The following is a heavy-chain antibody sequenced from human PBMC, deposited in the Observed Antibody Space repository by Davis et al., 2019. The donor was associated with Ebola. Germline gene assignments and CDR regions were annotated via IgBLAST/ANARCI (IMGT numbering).Heavy chain of an antibody. V-gene: IGHV3-33*01. CDR1: GFTFSSYG. J-gene: IGHJ6*02. CDR3: ARDSSSQHYYYGMDV. CDR2: IWYDGSNK. Sequence: GGSLRLSCAASGFTFSSYGMHWVRQAPGKGLEWVAVIWYDGSNKYYADSVKGRFTISRDNSKNTLYLQMNSLRAEDTAVYYCARDSSSQHYYYGMDVWGQGTTVTVSS. D-gene: IGHD6-6*01.